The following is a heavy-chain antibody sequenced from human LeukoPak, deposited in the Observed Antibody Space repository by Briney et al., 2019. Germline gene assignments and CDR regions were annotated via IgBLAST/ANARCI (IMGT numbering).Heavy chain of an antibody. J-gene: IGHJ4*02. D-gene: IGHD5-12*01. CDR3: ARQFRGVATTFDY. CDR2: IYYSGST. CDR1: GGSISSSY. Sequence: SETLSLTCTVSGGSISSSYWSWIRQPPGKGLEWIGYIYYSGSTNYNPSLKSRVAISVDTSKNQFSLKLSSVTAADTAVYYCARQFRGVATTFDYWGQGTLVTVSS. V-gene: IGHV4-59*08.